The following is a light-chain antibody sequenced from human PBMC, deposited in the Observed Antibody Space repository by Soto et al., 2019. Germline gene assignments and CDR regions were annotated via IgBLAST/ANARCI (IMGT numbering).Light chain of an antibody. CDR1: QSVSSK. CDR3: QQYNNWPGT. V-gene: IGKV3-15*01. CDR2: GAS. Sequence: EIVLTQSPGTLSVSPGERATLSCRASQSVSSKLAWYQQKPGQAPRLLFYGASTGTTGIPARFSGSRSETEFTPSISSLQSEDFAVYYCQQYNNWPGTFGQGTKVEIK. J-gene: IGKJ1*01.